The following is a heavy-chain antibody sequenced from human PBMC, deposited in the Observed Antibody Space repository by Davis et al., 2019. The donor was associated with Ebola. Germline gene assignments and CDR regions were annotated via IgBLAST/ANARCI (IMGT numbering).Heavy chain of an antibody. CDR3: ARDIRNTIFGVVIIGH. CDR2: INPNSGGT. D-gene: IGHD3-3*01. V-gene: IGHV1-2*06. Sequence: AASVKVSCKASGYTFTDYYMHWLRQAPGQGLEWMGRINPNSGGTNYAQKFQDRATMTRDRSTSTVYMELSRLRSDDTAVYYCARDIRNTIFGVVIIGHWGQGTLVTVSS. J-gene: IGHJ4*02. CDR1: GYTFTDYY.